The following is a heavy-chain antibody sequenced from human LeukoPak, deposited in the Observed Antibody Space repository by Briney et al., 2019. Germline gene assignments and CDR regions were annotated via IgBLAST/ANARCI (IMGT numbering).Heavy chain of an antibody. CDR2: INHSGST. J-gene: IGHJ6*03. CDR3: ARAVEYCSGGSCYSSYYYYYYMDV. CDR1: GGSFSGYY. Sequence: PSETLSLTCAVYGGSFSGYYWSWIRQPPGKGLEWLGEINHSGSTNYNPSLKSRVTISVDTSKNQFSLKLSSVTAADTAVYYCARAVEYCSGGSCYSSYYYYYYMDVWGKGTTVTVSS. V-gene: IGHV4-34*01. D-gene: IGHD2-15*01.